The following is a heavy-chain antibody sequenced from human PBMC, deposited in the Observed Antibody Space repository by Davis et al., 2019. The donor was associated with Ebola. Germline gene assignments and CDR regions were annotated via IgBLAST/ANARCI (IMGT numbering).Heavy chain of an antibody. V-gene: IGHV1-46*01. J-gene: IGHJ4*02. CDR1: GYKFTTSY. Sequence: ASVKVSCKASGYKFTTSYIYWVRQAPGQGLEWMGMINPSGGSPTYAQKFQGRVTMTRDTSTSTIYMEVTSLSSEDTAVYYCARVGYQWNYRAFLDHWGQGTQVAVSS. D-gene: IGHD1-7*01. CDR3: ARVGYQWNYRAFLDH. CDR2: INPSGGSP.